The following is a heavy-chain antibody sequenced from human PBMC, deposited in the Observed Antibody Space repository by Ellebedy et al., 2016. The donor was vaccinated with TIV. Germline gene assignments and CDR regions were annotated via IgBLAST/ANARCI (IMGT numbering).Heavy chain of an antibody. J-gene: IGHJ4*02. CDR2: ISWNSGRI. V-gene: IGHV3-9*01. Sequence: SLKISXAASGFTFDDYATHCVRQAPGKGLEWVSGISWNSGRIDYADSVKGRFTISRDNAKNSLYLQMNSLRAEDTALYYCAKDSTDKGELLAFDYWGEGTLVTVSS. D-gene: IGHD1-26*01. CDR3: AKDSTDKGELLAFDY. CDR1: GFTFDDYA.